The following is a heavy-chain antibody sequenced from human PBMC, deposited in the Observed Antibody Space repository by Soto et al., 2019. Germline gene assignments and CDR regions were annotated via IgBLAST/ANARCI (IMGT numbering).Heavy chain of an antibody. J-gene: IGHJ6*02. CDR1: GYTFSSYW. V-gene: IGHV5-51*01. Sequence: PGESLKISCKSYGYTFSSYWIGWVRQMPGKGLEWMGIIYPGDSDTRYSPSFQGQVIISADKSISTAYLQWSSLKASDTAMYYCARPYCSGGTCYPYYYYGMDVWGQGTTVTVSS. CDR3: ARPYCSGGTCYPYYYYGMDV. D-gene: IGHD2-15*01. CDR2: IYPGDSDT.